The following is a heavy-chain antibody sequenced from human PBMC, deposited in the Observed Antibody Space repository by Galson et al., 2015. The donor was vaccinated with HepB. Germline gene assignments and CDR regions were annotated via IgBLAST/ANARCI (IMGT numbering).Heavy chain of an antibody. J-gene: IGHJ3*02. D-gene: IGHD2-21*01. CDR1: GLTFRRSG. CDR2: IQHVGSPI. V-gene: IGHV3-33*01. CDR3: ARETSRIVFHAFDI. Sequence: SLRLSCAASGLTFRRSGMHWVRQAPGKGLEWLAVIQHVGSPIRYADSVKGRFTVSRDNSKNTLYPEMNNLRAEDTAVYYCARETSRIVFHAFDIWGQGTMVTVSS.